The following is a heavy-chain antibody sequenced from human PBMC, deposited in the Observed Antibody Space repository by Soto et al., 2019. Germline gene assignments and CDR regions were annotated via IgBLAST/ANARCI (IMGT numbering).Heavy chain of an antibody. V-gene: IGHV3-30-3*01. CDR1: GFTFSNYG. J-gene: IGHJ4*02. CDR3: ARGRDYLGGDFDY. D-gene: IGHD3-16*01. Sequence: QVQLVESGGGVVQPGRSLRLSCTASGFTFSNYGMHWVRQAPGKGLKWVPVISYDGSNKYYADSVKGRFTISRDNSKNTLYLQMNSLRAEDTAVYYCARGRDYLGGDFDYWGQGTLVTVSS. CDR2: ISYDGSNK.